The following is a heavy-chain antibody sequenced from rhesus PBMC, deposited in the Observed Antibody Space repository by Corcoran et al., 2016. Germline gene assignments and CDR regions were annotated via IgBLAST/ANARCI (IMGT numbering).Heavy chain of an antibody. CDR1: GASISSYW. J-gene: IGHJ5-2*02. Sequence: QVQLQESGPGLVKPSETLSLTCTVSGASISSYWWSWIRQPPGTGLEWIGEIKGNSCSTHYNPPRKSRVTSSQDTAKNQFSLKLRSVTAADTAVYYCAIGRPRGTVTGSSWDVWGRGVLVTVSS. D-gene: IGHD4-23*01. CDR3: AIGRPRGTVTGSSWDV. V-gene: IGHV4-80*01. CDR2: IKGNSCST.